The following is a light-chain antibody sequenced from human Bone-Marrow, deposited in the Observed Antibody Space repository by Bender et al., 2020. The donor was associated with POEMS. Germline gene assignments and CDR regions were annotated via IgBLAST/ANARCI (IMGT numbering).Light chain of an antibody. Sequence: SSELTQSPSVSVSPGQTASISCSGDGLGETQVSWYQQQPGQSPVLVIYENKRRTSGIPARFSGSASGDTATLTISGAQTLDEADYYCQAWNSDLARVFFGGGTKLTVL. CDR1: GLGETQ. CDR3: QAWNSDLARVF. J-gene: IGLJ2*01. CDR2: ENK. V-gene: IGLV3-1*01.